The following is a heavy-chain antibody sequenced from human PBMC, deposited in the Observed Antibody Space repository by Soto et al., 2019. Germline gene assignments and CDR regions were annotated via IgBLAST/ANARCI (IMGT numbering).Heavy chain of an antibody. CDR1: GGSFSGYY. V-gene: IGHV4-34*01. Sequence: SETLSLTCAVYGGSFSGYYWSWIRQPPGKGLEWIGEINHSGSTNYNPSLKSRVTISVDTSKNQFSLKLSSVTAADTAVYYCARYRRGYSYGTDYWGQGTLVTVSS. CDR3: ARYRRGYSYGTDY. D-gene: IGHD5-18*01. CDR2: INHSGST. J-gene: IGHJ4*02.